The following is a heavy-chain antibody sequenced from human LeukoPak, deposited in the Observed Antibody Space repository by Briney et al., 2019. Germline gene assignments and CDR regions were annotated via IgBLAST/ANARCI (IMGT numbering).Heavy chain of an antibody. J-gene: IGHJ4*02. CDR3: ARELATVTTLVFDY. CDR2: INPNSGGT. V-gene: IGHV1-2*02. Sequence: ASVKVSCKASGYTFTGYYMHWVRQAPGKGLDWLGWINPNSGGTNYAQKFQGRVTMTRDTSISTAYMELSRLRSDDTAVCYCARELATVTTLVFDYWGQGTLVTVSS. D-gene: IGHD4-17*01. CDR1: GYTFTGYY.